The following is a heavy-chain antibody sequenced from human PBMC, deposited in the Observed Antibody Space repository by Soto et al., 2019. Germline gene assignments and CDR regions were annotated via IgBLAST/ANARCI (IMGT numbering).Heavy chain of an antibody. CDR1: GGTFSSYA. D-gene: IGHD3-10*01. Sequence: GASVKVSCKASGGTFSSYAISWVRQAPGQVLEWMGGIIPIFGTANYAQKFQGRVTITADESTSTAYMELSSLRSEDTAVYYCARGEVGDFGEIYYYYGMDVWGQGTTVTVSS. CDR2: IIPIFGTA. V-gene: IGHV1-69*13. J-gene: IGHJ6*02. CDR3: ARGEVGDFGEIYYYYGMDV.